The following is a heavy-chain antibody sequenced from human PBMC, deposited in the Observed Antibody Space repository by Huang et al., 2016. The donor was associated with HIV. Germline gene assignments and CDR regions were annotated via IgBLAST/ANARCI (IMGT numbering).Heavy chain of an antibody. J-gene: IGHJ3*02. V-gene: IGHV4-4*07. CDR1: SGSVRNFC. CDR2: LYSSGNI. D-gene: IGHD3-22*01. CDR3: AREPGPKTYYESTAYYNGQPFDI. Sequence: QVRLQQSGPGLVKPSETLSLTCTVSSGSVRNFCWCWIRQPTGTGLEFVGSLYSSGNIKQNPAHRKRVTMSIDTSKNQFSLRMNSVTAADTAVDYCAREPGPKTYYESTAYYNGQPFDIWGQGTMVTVYS.